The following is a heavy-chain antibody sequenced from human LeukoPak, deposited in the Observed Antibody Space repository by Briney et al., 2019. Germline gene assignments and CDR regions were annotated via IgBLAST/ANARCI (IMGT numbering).Heavy chain of an antibody. V-gene: IGHV3-23*01. J-gene: IGHJ4*02. CDR1: GFTFSSYA. Sequence: PGGSLGLFCAASGFTFSSYAMSWVRQAPGKGLEWVSGISGSGGSTYYADSVKGRFTISRDNAKNSLYLQMNSLRAEDTAVYYCASEHFGKGDYWGQGTLVTVSS. D-gene: IGHD3-10*01. CDR3: ASEHFGKGDY. CDR2: ISGSGGST.